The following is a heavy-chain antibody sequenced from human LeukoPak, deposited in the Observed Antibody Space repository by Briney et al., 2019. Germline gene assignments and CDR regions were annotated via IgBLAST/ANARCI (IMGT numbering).Heavy chain of an antibody. CDR1: CGSISSGGYY. Sequence: SETLSLTCTVSCGSISSGGYYWGWIRHPPGKGLEWIGSIYYSGSTYYNPSLKSRVTISVDTSKNQFSLKLSSVTAADTAVYYCARHPALDCGGDCYSDDAFDIWGQGTMVTVSS. CDR3: ARHPALDCGGDCYSDDAFDI. V-gene: IGHV4-39*01. D-gene: IGHD2-21*02. CDR2: IYYSGST. J-gene: IGHJ3*02.